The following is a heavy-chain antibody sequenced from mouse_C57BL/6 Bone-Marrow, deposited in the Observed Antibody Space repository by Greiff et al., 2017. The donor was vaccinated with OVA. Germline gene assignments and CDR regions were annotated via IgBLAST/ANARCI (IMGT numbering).Heavy chain of an antibody. Sequence: EVQVVESGPGLVKHSQSLSLTCSVTGYSITSGYYWNWIRQFPGNKLEWMGYISYDGSNNYNPSLKNRISITRDTSKNQFFLKLNSVTTEDTATYYCARNAYYSNYDYYAMDYWGQGTSVTVSS. D-gene: IGHD2-5*01. CDR1: GYSITSGYY. CDR3: ARNAYYSNYDYYAMDY. V-gene: IGHV3-6*01. CDR2: ISYDGSN. J-gene: IGHJ4*01.